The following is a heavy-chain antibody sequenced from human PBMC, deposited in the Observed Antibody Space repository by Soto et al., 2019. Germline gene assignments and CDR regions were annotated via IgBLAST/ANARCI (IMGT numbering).Heavy chain of an antibody. D-gene: IGHD1-26*01. CDR3: VREVGVTPDWFDP. Sequence: PGGSLRLSCAASGFTFSNAWMSWVRQAPGKGLEWVGRIKSKTDGGTTDYAAPVKGRFTISRDDSKNTLYLQMNSLKTEDTAVYYCVREVGVTPDWFDPWGQGNLVTVSS. CDR2: IKSKTDGGTT. J-gene: IGHJ5*02. V-gene: IGHV3-15*01. CDR1: GFTFSNAW.